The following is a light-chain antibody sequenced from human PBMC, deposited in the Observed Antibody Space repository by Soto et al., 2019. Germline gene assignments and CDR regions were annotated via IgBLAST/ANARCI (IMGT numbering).Light chain of an antibody. CDR3: QKYNSPGN. V-gene: IGKV1-27*01. Sequence: IQMTQSPSSLSASVGDRVTITCRASQGISNYLAWYQQKPGKVPKLLIYAASTLQSGVPSRFSGSGSGTDFTLTISSLQPEDVATYYCQKYNSPGNFGGGTKVEIK. CDR1: QGISNY. CDR2: AAS. J-gene: IGKJ4*01.